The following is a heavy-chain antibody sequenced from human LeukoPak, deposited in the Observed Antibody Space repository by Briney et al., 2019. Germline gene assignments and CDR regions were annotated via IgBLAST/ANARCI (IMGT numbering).Heavy chain of an antibody. Sequence: GESLQISCKGSGYSFTSFWIGWVRQMPGKGLEWMGIIYPGDSDTRYSPSFQGQVTISADKSISTAYLQWSSLKASDTAMYYCARESYSTNWPRNYNWFDSWGQGTLVTVSS. CDR3: ARESYSTNWPRNYNWFDS. V-gene: IGHV5-51*01. J-gene: IGHJ5*01. D-gene: IGHD2-2*01. CDR1: GYSFTSFW. CDR2: IYPGDSDT.